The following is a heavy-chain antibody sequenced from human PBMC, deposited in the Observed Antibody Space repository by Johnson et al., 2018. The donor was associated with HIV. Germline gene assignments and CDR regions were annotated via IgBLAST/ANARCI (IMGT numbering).Heavy chain of an antibody. V-gene: IGHV3-66*02. CDR3: ARDKGGIVGYDAFDI. J-gene: IGHJ3*02. CDR1: GFTVSSNY. D-gene: IGHD1-26*01. CDR2: IYSGGST. Sequence: MLLVESGGGVVQPGGSLRLSCAASGFTVSSNYMSWVRQAPGKGLEWVSVIYSGGSTYYADSVRGRFTISRDNSKNTLYLQMNSLRAEDTAVYYCARDKGGIVGYDAFDIWGQGTMVTVSS.